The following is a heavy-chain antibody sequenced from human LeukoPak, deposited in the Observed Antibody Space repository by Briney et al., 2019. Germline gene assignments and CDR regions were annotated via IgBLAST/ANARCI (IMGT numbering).Heavy chain of an antibody. V-gene: IGHV1-24*01. D-gene: IGHD4-17*01. J-gene: IGHJ4*02. Sequence: ASVKVSCKVSGYTLTELSMHWVRQAPGKGLEWMGGFDPEDGETIYAQKFQGRVTMTEDTSTDTAYMELSSLRSEGTAVYYCATDFPHDYGDYATQYWGQGTLVTVSS. CDR3: ATDFPHDYGDYATQY. CDR1: GYTLTELS. CDR2: FDPEDGET.